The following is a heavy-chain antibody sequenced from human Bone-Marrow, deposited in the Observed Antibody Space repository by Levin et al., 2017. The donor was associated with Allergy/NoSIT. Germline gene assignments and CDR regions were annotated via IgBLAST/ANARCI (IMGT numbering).Heavy chain of an antibody. CDR3: ATGTSYSSGFTDFDY. D-gene: IGHD6-19*01. Sequence: KISCKASGGTFSSYAISWVRQAPGQGLEWMGGIIPIFGTANYAQKFQGRVTITADESTSTAYMELSSLRSEDTAVYYCATGTSYSSGFTDFDYWGQGTLVTVSS. J-gene: IGHJ4*02. CDR2: IIPIFGTA. CDR1: GGTFSSYA. V-gene: IGHV1-69*01.